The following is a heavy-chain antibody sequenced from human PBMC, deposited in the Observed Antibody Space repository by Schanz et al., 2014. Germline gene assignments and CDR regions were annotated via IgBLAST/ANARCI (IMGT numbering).Heavy chain of an antibody. CDR1: GFTVNTNY. Sequence: VQLVESGGGLVKPGGSLRLSCAVSGFTVNTNYMSWVRQAPGKGLEWISSMYINSGSTQYADSVKGRFIISRDSSKNTLYLQMNSLRTEDTAVYFCAKSYDTSGYSGFDYWGQGTLVTVSS. J-gene: IGHJ4*02. V-gene: IGHV3-66*02. CDR3: AKSYDTSGYSGFDY. D-gene: IGHD3-22*01. CDR2: MYINSGST.